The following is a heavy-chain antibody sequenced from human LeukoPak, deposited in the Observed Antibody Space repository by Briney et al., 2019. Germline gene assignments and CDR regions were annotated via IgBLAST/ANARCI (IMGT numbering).Heavy chain of an antibody. Sequence: GGSLRLSCAASGFTVSSNYMSWIRQAPGKGLECISYITSTGTTISYADSVQGRFTISRDNAKNSLYLQMNNLRVEDTGLYYCARDVGMADYWGPGTLVTVSS. CDR1: GFTVSSNY. V-gene: IGHV3-11*04. J-gene: IGHJ4*02. D-gene: IGHD5-24*01. CDR2: ITSTGTTI. CDR3: ARDVGMADY.